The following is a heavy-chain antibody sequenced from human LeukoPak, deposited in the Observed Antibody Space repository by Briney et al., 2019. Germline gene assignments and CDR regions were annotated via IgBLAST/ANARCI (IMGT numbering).Heavy chain of an antibody. CDR1: GFTFSSYS. D-gene: IGHD1-26*01. V-gene: IGHV3-7*01. Sequence: PGGSLRLSCAASGFTFSSYSMNWVRQAPGKGLEWVANIKQDGSEKYYVDSVKGRFTISRDNAKNSLYLQMNSLRAEDTAVYYCARDRRGIGKAFDIWGQGTMVTVSS. CDR3: ARDRRGIGKAFDI. J-gene: IGHJ3*02. CDR2: IKQDGSEK.